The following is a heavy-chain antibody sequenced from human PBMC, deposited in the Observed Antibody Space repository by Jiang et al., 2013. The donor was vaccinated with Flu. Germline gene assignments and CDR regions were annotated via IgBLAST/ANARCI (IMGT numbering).Heavy chain of an antibody. CDR1: GGSISSHV. V-gene: IGHV4-59*11. D-gene: IGHD6-13*01. CDR3: ARDGAYSSSWYWFDP. Sequence: GLVKPSQTLSLTCTVSGGSISSHVLELDPAAPGKGLEWIGYIYYSGSTNYNPSLKSRVTISVDTSKNQFSLKLSSVTAADTAVYYCARDGAYSSSWYWFDPWGQGTLVTVSS. CDR2: IYYSGST. J-gene: IGHJ5*02.